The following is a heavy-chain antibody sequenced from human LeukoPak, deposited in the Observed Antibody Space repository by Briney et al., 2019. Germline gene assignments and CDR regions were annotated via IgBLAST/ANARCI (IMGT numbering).Heavy chain of an antibody. J-gene: IGHJ4*02. CDR1: GFIFRNYA. CDR2: ISYDASNK. Sequence: PVRSLRLSCAASGFIFRNYAMHWVRQAPGKGLEWVAVISYDASNKYYTDSVKGRFTISRDNSKNTLYLQMNSLRAEDTAVYYCAREEYGEYYFDYWGQGTLVTVSS. CDR3: AREEYGEYYFDY. D-gene: IGHD4-17*01. V-gene: IGHV3-30-3*01.